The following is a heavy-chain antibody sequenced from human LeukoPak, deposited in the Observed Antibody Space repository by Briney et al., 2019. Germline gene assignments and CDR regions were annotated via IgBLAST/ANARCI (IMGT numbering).Heavy chain of an antibody. J-gene: IGHJ4*02. V-gene: IGHV4-30-4*07. D-gene: IGHD3-10*01. Sequence: SETLSLTCAVSGGSISSGGYSWSWIRQPPGKGLEWIGYIYYSGSTYYNPSLKSRVTISVDTSKNQFSLKLSSVTAADTAVYYCARDPGGSGSYDYWGQGTLVTVSS. CDR1: GGSISSGGYS. CDR3: ARDPGGSGSYDY. CDR2: IYYSGST.